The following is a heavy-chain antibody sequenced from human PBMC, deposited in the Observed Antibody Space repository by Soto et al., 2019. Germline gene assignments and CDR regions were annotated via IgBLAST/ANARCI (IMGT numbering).Heavy chain of an antibody. D-gene: IGHD2-2*01. CDR2: ISPYNGNT. CDR3: ARDTSNSFDY. V-gene: IGHV1-18*01. CDR1: GFTFNTYF. Sequence: HVQLLQSGGELKKPGASVKVSCNTSGFTFNTYFISWVRQAPGQGLEWMGWISPYNGNTKYGEKFQGRVTMTTDTITRTAYMELRNLRIDDTAVYYCARDTSNSFDYWGQRTLVTVSS. J-gene: IGHJ4*02.